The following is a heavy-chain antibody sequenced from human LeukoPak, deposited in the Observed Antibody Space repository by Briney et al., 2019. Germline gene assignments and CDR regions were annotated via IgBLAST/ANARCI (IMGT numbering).Heavy chain of an antibody. V-gene: IGHV3-30*02. Sequence: GGSLRLSCAASGFTFSSYGMHWVRRAPGKGLERVAFIRYDGSNKYYADSVKGRFTISRDNSKNTLYLQMNSLRAEDTAVYYCAKDMYSSGWYGGYYYYGMDVWGQGTTVTVSS. J-gene: IGHJ6*02. CDR3: AKDMYSSGWYGGYYYYGMDV. CDR2: IRYDGSNK. D-gene: IGHD6-19*01. CDR1: GFTFSSYG.